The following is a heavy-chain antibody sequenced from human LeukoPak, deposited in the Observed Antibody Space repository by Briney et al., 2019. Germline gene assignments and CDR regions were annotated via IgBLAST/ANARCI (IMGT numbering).Heavy chain of an antibody. V-gene: IGHV3-66*02. CDR2: IYSGGST. CDR3: ARIHEWKNWNLYYYYYMDV. J-gene: IGHJ6*03. D-gene: IGHD1-7*01. Sequence: GGSLRLSCAASGFTVSSNYMSWVRQAPGKGLEWVSVIYSGGSTYYADSVKGRFTISRDNSKNTLYLQMNSLRAEDTAVYYCARIHEWKNWNLYYYYYMDVWGKGTTVTVSS. CDR1: GFTVSSNY.